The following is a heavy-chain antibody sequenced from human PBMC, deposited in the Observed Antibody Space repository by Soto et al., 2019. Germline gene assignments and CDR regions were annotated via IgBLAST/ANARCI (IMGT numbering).Heavy chain of an antibody. CDR2: ISSNGGST. CDR1: GFTFSSYA. D-gene: IGHD3-10*01. Sequence: PGGSLRLSCSASGFTFSSYAMHWVRQAPGKGLEYVSAISSNGGSTYYADSVKGRFTISRDNSKNTLYLQMNSLRAEDTAVYYCAKDLSYYGGGHALYNWFDPWGQGTLVTVSS. CDR3: AKDLSYYGGGHALYNWFDP. V-gene: IGHV3-64*04. J-gene: IGHJ5*02.